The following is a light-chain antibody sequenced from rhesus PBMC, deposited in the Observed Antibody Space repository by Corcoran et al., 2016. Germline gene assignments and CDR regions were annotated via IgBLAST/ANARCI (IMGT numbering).Light chain of an antibody. Sequence: DIQMTQSPCSLSASVGDTVTITCRASQSVSSWLAWYQQKPLKVPKLLIYKASSLQSGVPSRFSGSGSGTDFTLTINSLQSEDFATYYCQQYSSSPYSFGQGTKVEIK. CDR1: QSVSSW. CDR2: KAS. CDR3: QQYSSSPYS. V-gene: IGKV1-22*01. J-gene: IGKJ2*01.